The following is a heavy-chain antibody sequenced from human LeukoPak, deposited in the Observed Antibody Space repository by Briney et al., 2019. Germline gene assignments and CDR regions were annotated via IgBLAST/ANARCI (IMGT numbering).Heavy chain of an antibody. CDR3: ARATYYDFWSGYYAFDY. Sequence: SETLSLTCTVSGRSITSSSYYWGWIRQPPGKGLELVGSMYYSGTTYYNSSLKSRVTISVDTSKNQFSLKLSSVTAADTAVYYCARATYYDFWSGYYAFDYWGQGTLVTVSS. D-gene: IGHD3-3*01. CDR2: MYYSGTT. CDR1: GRSITSSSYY. V-gene: IGHV4-39*01. J-gene: IGHJ4*02.